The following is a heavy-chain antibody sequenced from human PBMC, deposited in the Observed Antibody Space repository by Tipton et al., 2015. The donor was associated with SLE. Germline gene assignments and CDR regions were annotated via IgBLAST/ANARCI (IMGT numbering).Heavy chain of an antibody. J-gene: IGHJ4*02. CDR1: GFTFSSYS. Sequence: GSLRLSCAASGFTFSSYSMNWVRQAPGKGLEWVSYISSSSSTIYYADSVKGRFTISRDNAKNSLYLQMNSLRAEDTAVYYCARSSGISSGWPFDYWGQGTLVTVSS. V-gene: IGHV3-48*01. D-gene: IGHD6-19*01. CDR2: ISSSSSTI. CDR3: ARSSGISSGWPFDY.